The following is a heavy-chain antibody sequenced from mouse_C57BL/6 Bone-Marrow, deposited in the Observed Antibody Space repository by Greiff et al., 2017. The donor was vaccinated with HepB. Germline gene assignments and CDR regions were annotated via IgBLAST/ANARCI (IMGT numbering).Heavy chain of an antibody. Sequence: EVKVVESEGGLVQPGSSMKLSCTASGFTFSDYYMAWVRQVPEKGLEWVANINYDGSSTYYLDSLKSRFIISRDNAKNILYLQMSSLKSEDTATYYCAREGRNRGFDYWGQGTTLTVSS. CDR3: AREGRNRGFDY. CDR1: GFTFSDYY. D-gene: IGHD2-1*01. J-gene: IGHJ2*01. V-gene: IGHV5-16*01. CDR2: INYDGSST.